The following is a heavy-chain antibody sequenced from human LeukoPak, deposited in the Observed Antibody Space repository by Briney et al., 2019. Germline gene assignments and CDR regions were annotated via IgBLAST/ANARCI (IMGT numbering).Heavy chain of an antibody. V-gene: IGHV3-23*01. CDR3: ATEGKYYYDSSGYFVLPFDY. D-gene: IGHD3-22*01. CDR2: ISGSGGST. Sequence: PGGSLRLSCAASGFTFSSYAMSWVRQAPGKGLEWVSAISGSGGSTYYADSVKGRFTISRDNSKNTLYLQMNSLRAVDTAVYYCATEGKYYYDSSGYFVLPFDYWGQGTLVTVSS. CDR1: GFTFSSYA. J-gene: IGHJ4*02.